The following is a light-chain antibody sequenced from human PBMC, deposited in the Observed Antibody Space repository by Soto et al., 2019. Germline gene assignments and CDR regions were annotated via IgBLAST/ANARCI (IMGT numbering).Light chain of an antibody. CDR3: QQYDNLLALT. CDR1: QDISKY. V-gene: IGKV1-33*01. CDR2: DAS. J-gene: IGKJ4*01. Sequence: DIQMTQSPSSLSASVGDRVTIACQASQDISKYLNWYQFRPGQAPKLLIYDASNLETGVPSRFRGSGSGTHFSLTITSLQPEDVATYYCQQYDNLLALTFGGGIKVQIK.